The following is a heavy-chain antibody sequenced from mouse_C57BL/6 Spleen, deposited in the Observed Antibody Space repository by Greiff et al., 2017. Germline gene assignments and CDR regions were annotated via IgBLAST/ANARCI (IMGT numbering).Heavy chain of an antibody. V-gene: IGHV1-7*01. CDR3: ARSTVVASGAMDY. J-gene: IGHJ4*01. CDR1: GYTFTSYW. Sequence: VQLQQSGAELAKPGASVKLSCKASGYTFTSYWMHWVKQRPGQGLEWIGYINPSSGYTKYNQKFKDKATLTADKSSSTAYMQLSSLTYEDSAVYYCARSTVVASGAMDYWGQGTSVTVSS. CDR2: INPSSGYT. D-gene: IGHD1-1*01.